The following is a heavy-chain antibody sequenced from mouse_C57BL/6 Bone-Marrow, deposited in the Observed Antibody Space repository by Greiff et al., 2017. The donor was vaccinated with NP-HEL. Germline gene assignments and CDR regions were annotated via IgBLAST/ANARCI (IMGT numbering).Heavy chain of an antibody. CDR1: GYTFTDYY. D-gene: IGHD2-12*01. Sequence: EVQLQQSGPVLVKPGASVKMSCKASGYTFTDYYMNWVKQSHGKSLEWIGVINPYNGGTSYNQKVKGKATLTVDKSSSTAYMELNSLTSEDSAVYYCARRLASYSWFAYWGQGTLVTVSA. CDR2: INPYNGGT. J-gene: IGHJ3*01. CDR3: ARRLASYSWFAY. V-gene: IGHV1-19*01.